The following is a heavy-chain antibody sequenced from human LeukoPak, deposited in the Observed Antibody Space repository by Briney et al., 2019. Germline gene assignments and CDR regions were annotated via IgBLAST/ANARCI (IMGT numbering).Heavy chain of an antibody. V-gene: IGHV3-53*01. CDR1: GFPFSSYS. CDR3: ASSENDAFDI. CDR2: IYSGGST. J-gene: IGHJ3*02. Sequence: GGSLRLSCAASGFPFSSYSMTWVRQAPGKGLEWVSVIYSGGSTYYADSVKGRFTISRDNSKNTLYLQMNSLRAEDTAVYYCASSENDAFDIWGQGTMVTASS. D-gene: IGHD1-26*01.